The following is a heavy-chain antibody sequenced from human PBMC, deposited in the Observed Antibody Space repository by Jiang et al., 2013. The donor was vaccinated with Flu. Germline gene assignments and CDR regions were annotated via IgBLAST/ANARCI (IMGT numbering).Heavy chain of an antibody. CDR3: ARESFSSSWHNWFDP. Sequence: SGAEVKKPGASVKVSCKASGYTFTGYYMHWVRQAPGQGLEWMGWINPNSGGTNYAQKFQGRVTMTRDTSISTAYMELSRLRSDDTAVYYCARESFSSSWHNWFDPWGQGTLVTVSS. V-gene: IGHV1-2*02. D-gene: IGHD6-13*01. CDR1: GYTFTGYY. J-gene: IGHJ5*02. CDR2: INPNSGGT.